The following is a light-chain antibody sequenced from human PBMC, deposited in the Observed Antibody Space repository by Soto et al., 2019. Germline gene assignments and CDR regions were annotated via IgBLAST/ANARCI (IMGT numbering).Light chain of an antibody. Sequence: DIQLTQFPSTLSASVGGTVTITCRASKNLLTYLAWYQQKPGRAPKLLIHDASTLEDGVPSRFSGSGPGTEFSLTISSLQPEDFAMYHCQQYTSDLYTFGQGTKLQ. CDR2: DAS. J-gene: IGKJ2*01. CDR3: QQYTSDLYT. CDR1: KNLLTY. V-gene: IGKV1-5*01.